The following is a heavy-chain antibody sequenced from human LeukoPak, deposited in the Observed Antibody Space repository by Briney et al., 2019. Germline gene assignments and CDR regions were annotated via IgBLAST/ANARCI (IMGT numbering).Heavy chain of an antibody. D-gene: IGHD2-15*01. Sequence: PGGSLRLSCAASGFTFSSYSMNWVRQAPGKGLEWVSYISSSSSTIYYADSVKGRFTISRDNAKNSLYLQMNSLRAEDTAVYYCARADIVVVVANYYYYMDVWGKGTTVTVSS. CDR3: ARADIVVVVANYYYYMDV. J-gene: IGHJ6*03. V-gene: IGHV3-48*01. CDR1: GFTFSSYS. CDR2: ISSSSSTI.